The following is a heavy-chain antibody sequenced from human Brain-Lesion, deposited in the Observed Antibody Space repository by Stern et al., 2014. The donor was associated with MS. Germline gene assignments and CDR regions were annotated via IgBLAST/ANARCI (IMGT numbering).Heavy chain of an antibody. CDR2: ISYDGSNK. Sequence: VQLVESGGGVVQPGRSRRLSCAASGFTFSSYDLHWVRPGPGKGLECVASISYDGSNKYYADSVKGRFTISRDNSKNTLFLQMNSLRTEDTAVYYCAKNPGGFTIDWGQGTLVTVSS. V-gene: IGHV3-30*18. D-gene: IGHD3-3*01. CDR3: AKNPGGFTID. J-gene: IGHJ4*02. CDR1: GFTFSSYD.